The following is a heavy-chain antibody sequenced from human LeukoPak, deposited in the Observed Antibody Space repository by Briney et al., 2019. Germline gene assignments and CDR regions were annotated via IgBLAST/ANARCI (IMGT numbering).Heavy chain of an antibody. V-gene: IGHV4-34*01. J-gene: IGHJ4*02. CDR1: GGSFSGYY. CDR2: INQSGST. Sequence: SETLSLTCAVYGGSFSGYYWSWIREPPGKGLEWIGEINQSGSTNYNPSLKSRVTISEDTSKNQFSLKLSSVTAADTAVYYCARGTVNYCSGGSCYLYYFDYWGQGTLVTVSS. D-gene: IGHD2-15*01. CDR3: ARGTVNYCSGGSCYLYYFDY.